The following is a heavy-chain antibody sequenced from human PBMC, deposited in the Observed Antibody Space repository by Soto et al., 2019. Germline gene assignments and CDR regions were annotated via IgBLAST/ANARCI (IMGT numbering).Heavy chain of an antibody. J-gene: IGHJ5*02. CDR3: ARDASATMDMVYTRRDL. Sequence: EVQLVESGGGLVKPGESLRLSCAASGFTLSTYSMSWVRQAPGKGLEWVSSISSSSSHIYYADSVKGRFTIYRDNAKNSLSLQMYSLRAYDTAVYYCARDASATMDMVYTRRDLGGQGTLVTVAS. V-gene: IGHV3-21*01. CDR2: ISSSSSHI. CDR1: GFTLSTYS. D-gene: IGHD5-12*01.